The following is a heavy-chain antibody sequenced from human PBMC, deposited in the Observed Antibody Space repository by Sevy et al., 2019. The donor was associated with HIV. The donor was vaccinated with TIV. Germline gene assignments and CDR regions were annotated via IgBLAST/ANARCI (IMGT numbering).Heavy chain of an antibody. CDR1: GFTFSTYD. V-gene: IGHV3-7*01. Sequence: GGSLRLSCAASGFTFSTYDMHWVRQAPGKGLEWVANINEDGSTKYYLDSVKGRFTISRDNAENSVFLQMNSLRVEDTAVYYCVRALLKADSLWGQGTLVTVSS. J-gene: IGHJ4*02. CDR2: INEDGSTK. D-gene: IGHD1-26*01. CDR3: VRALLKADSL.